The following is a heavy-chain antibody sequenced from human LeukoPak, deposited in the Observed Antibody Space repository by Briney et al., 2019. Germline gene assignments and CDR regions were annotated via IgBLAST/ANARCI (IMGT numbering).Heavy chain of an antibody. CDR1: GFTFSSYW. CDR3: TRDLQD. V-gene: IGHV3-74*01. J-gene: IGHJ1*01. CDR2: INSDGSTT. Sequence: PGGSLGLSCAASGFTFSSYWMHWVRQAPGKGLVWVSRINSDGSTTTYADSVKGRFTISKDNAKNTLYLLMNSLRVEDTPVYYCTRDLQDWGQGTLVTVSS.